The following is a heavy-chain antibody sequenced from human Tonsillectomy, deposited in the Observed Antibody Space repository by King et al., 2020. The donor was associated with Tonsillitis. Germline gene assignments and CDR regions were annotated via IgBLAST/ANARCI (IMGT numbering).Heavy chain of an antibody. CDR3: ARLCSGDCYPSHAFDI. Sequence: TLKESGPALLKPKQTLTLTCTFSGFSLNTHEMRMPWIRQPPGKALEGLARIVWDDNKFYTTSLKTRLAISKDTSKNQVVLTVTNVDPADTATYFCARLCSGDCYPSHAFDIWGQGTMVTVSS. CDR1: GFSLNTHEMR. V-gene: IGHV2-70*04. D-gene: IGHD2-21*02. CDR2: IVWDDNK. J-gene: IGHJ3*02.